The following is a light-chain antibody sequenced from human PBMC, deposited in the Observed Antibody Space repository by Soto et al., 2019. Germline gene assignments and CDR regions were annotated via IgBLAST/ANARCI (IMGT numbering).Light chain of an antibody. CDR2: GAS. Sequence: EIMMYQSPATLSVTPGEGAALSCRASQSVSRKLVWYQQKPGQAPRLLIYGASTRATGIPARFSGRGSGTEFILTISSLQSEDFAVYYCQQYDDWPETFGQGTKVDIK. V-gene: IGKV3-15*01. J-gene: IGKJ1*01. CDR3: QQYDDWPET. CDR1: QSVSRK.